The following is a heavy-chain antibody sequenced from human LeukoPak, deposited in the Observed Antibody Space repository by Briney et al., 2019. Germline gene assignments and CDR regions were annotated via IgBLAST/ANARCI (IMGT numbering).Heavy chain of an antibody. CDR2: INQSGST. CDR1: GGSFSGYY. D-gene: IGHD3-10*01. J-gene: IGHJ6*03. Sequence: SETLSLTCAVYGGSFSGYYWSWIRQPPGKGLEWIGEINQSGSTNYNPSLKSRVTISVDTSKNQFSLKLSSVTAADTAVYYCSYGSGRNYYYYMDVWGKGTTVTISS. V-gene: IGHV4-34*01. CDR3: SYGSGRNYYYYMDV.